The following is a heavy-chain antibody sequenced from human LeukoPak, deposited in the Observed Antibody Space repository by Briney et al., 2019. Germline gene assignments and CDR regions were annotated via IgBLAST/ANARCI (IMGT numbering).Heavy chain of an antibody. J-gene: IGHJ4*02. V-gene: IGHV3-7*01. CDR1: GFTFSDHW. Sequence: GGSLRLSCAASGFTFSDHWMSWVRQVPGKGLEWVADIKKDGSEKNEVDSAKGRFTISRDNAKNSLYLEMNSLRAEDTAVYYCARGPPYGARCDYLDYWGQGALVTVSS. D-gene: IGHD4/OR15-4a*01. CDR2: IKKDGSEK. CDR3: ARGPPYGARCDYLDY.